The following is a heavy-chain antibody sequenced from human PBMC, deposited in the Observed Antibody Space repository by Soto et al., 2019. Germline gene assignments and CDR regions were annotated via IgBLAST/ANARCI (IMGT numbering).Heavy chain of an antibody. J-gene: IGHJ4*02. Sequence: QVQLVESGGGVVQPGTSLRLSCAASGFTFNSYSIHWVRQAPGKGLEWVAVISYDGNTQYYGDSLKGRFIVSRENSKNTAYLQMNDLRADDTAVYYCAKVSRASRISTPDFDSWGQGSLVAVS. V-gene: IGHV3-30-3*01. CDR1: GFTFNSYS. CDR2: ISYDGNTQ. CDR3: AKVSRASRISTPDFDS.